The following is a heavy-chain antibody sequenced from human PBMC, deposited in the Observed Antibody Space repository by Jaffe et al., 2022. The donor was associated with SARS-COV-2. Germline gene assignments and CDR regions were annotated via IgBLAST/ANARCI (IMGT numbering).Heavy chain of an antibody. CDR3: ARDLEMGYCSGGSCYPDY. D-gene: IGHD2-15*01. CDR2: ISYDGSNK. CDR1: GFTFSSYA. V-gene: IGHV3-30-3*01. Sequence: QVQLVESGGGVVQPGRSLRLSCAASGFTFSSYAMHWVRQAPGKGLEWVAVISYDGSNKYYADSVKGRFTISRDNSKNTLYLQMNSLRAEDTAVYYCARDLEMGYCSGGSCYPDYWGQGTLVTVSS. J-gene: IGHJ4*02.